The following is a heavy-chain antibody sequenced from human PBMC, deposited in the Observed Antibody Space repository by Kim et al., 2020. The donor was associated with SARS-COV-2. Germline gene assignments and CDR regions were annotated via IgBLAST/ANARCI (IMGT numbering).Heavy chain of an antibody. Sequence: QKFQGRVTMTRDTSISTAYMELSRLRSDDTAVYYCARDDSSGYYDISFDYWGQGTLVTVSS. D-gene: IGHD3-22*01. V-gene: IGHV1-2*02. CDR3: ARDDSSGYYDISFDY. J-gene: IGHJ4*02.